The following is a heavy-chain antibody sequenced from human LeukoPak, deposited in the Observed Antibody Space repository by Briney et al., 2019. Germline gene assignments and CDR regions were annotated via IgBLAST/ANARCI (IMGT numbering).Heavy chain of an antibody. J-gene: IGHJ4*02. CDR2: IYYSGST. Sequence: PSETLSLTCTVSGGSISSYYRSWIRQPPGKGLEWIGYIYYSGSTNYNPSLKSRVTISVDTSKNQFSLKLSSVTAADTAVYYCARDRSYDNRFVDYWGQGTLVTVSS. D-gene: IGHD3-22*01. CDR1: GGSISSYY. CDR3: ARDRSYDNRFVDY. V-gene: IGHV4-59*12.